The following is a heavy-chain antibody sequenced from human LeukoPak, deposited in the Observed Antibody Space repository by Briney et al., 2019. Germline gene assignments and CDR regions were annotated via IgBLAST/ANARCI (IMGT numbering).Heavy chain of an antibody. V-gene: IGHV3-48*03. J-gene: IGHJ6*04. CDR3: ARYSSWLYCYGMDV. CDR1: GFTFSSYE. Sequence: GGSLRLSCAASGFTFSSYEMNWVRQAPGKGLEWVSYISSSGSTIYYADSVKGRFTISRDNAKNSLYLQMNSLRAEDTAVYYCARYSSWLYCYGMDVWGKGTTVTVSS. D-gene: IGHD6-13*01. CDR2: ISSSGSTI.